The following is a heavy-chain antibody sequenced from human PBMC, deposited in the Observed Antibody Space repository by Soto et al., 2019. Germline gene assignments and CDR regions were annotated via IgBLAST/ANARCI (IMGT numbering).Heavy chain of an antibody. CDR2: ISGGIGST. J-gene: IGHJ4*02. V-gene: IGHV3-23*01. D-gene: IGHD1-26*01. Sequence: EVQLLESGGGLVQPGGSLRLSCVASGFSFGTYAMTWVRQVPGKGLEWVSTISGGIGSTFYADSVTGRFTISRDISKTILFLHMNGLRGEDTVTSYWAKGAALSFDYWGRGTLVTVS. CDR3: AKGAALSFDY. CDR1: GFSFGTYA.